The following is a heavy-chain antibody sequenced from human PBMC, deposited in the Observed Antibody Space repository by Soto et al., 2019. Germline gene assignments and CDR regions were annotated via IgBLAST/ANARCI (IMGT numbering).Heavy chain of an antibody. CDR2: IYYSGST. CDR1: GGSISSGDYY. J-gene: IGHJ4*02. CDR3: ARGQLWTPSDY. Sequence: SETLSLTCTVSGGSISSGDYYWSWIRQPPGKGLEWIGYIYYSGSTYYNPSLKSRVTISVDTSKNQFSLKLSSVTAADTAVYFCARGQLWTPSDYWGQGTLVTVSS. V-gene: IGHV4-30-4*01. D-gene: IGHD5-18*01.